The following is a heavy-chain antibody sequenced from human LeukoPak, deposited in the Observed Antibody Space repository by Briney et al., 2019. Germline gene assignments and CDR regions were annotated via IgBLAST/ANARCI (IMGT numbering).Heavy chain of an antibody. D-gene: IGHD3-10*01. CDR3: ASPGRNTMVRGVTAALDY. V-gene: IGHV1-69*05. CDR1: GGTFSSYA. CDR2: IIPIFGTA. Sequence: GASVRVSCKASGGTFSSYAISWVRQAPGQGLEWMGRIIPIFGTANFAQKFQGRVTITTDESTSTAYMELSSLRSEDTAVYYCASPGRNTMVRGVTAALDYWGQGTLVTVSS. J-gene: IGHJ4*02.